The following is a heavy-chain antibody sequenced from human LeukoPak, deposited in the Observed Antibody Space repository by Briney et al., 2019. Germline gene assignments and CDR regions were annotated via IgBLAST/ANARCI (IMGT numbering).Heavy chain of an antibody. CDR1: GFTFSSYW. Sequence: PGGSLKLSCAASGFTFSSYWMSWVRQAPGKGLEWVSYISSSGSTIYYADSVKGRFTISRDNAKNSLYLQMNSLRAEDTAVYYCARLTVTTLHFDYWGQGTLVTVSS. V-gene: IGHV3-48*04. J-gene: IGHJ4*02. CDR2: ISSSGSTI. D-gene: IGHD4-11*01. CDR3: ARLTVTTLHFDY.